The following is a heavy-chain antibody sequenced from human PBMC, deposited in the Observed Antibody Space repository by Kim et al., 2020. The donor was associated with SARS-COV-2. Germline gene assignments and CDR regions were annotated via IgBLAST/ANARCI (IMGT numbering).Heavy chain of an antibody. D-gene: IGHD6-19*01. CDR3: ARAGGYSSGWNWFDP. V-gene: IGHV1-3*01. J-gene: IGHJ5*02. Sequence: QKFQGRVTITRDTSASTAYMELSSLRSEDTAVYYCARAGGYSSGWNWFDPWGQGTLVTVSS.